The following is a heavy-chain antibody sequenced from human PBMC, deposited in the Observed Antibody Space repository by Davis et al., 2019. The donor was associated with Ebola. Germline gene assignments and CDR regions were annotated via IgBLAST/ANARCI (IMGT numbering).Heavy chain of an antibody. CDR2: LSYDGSHK. J-gene: IGHJ6*02. V-gene: IGHV3-30*04. D-gene: IGHD2-15*01. Sequence: GGSLRLSCAASGFTFSSYAMHWVRQAPGKGLDWVAVLSYDGSHKYYADSVKGRFTISRDNAKNTLYLQMNSLRAEDTAVYYCARGMVAAPYYYYGMDVWGQGTTVTVSS. CDR1: GFTFSSYA. CDR3: ARGMVAAPYYYYGMDV.